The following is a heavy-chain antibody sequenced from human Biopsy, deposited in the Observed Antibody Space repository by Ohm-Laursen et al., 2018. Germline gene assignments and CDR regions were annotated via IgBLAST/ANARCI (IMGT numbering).Heavy chain of an antibody. CDR2: ISPSGATT. CDR1: GNTFATYH. J-gene: IGHJ6*02. V-gene: IGHV1-46*01. Sequence: GASVKVSCKASGNTFATYHIHWVRQAPGQGLGWMGVISPSGATTSFSQKFQGRITMTRDTSTGTVYMDLNSLGSEDTAVYYCARAGVGSDGTDSYYYGMDVWGPGTTVTVSS. D-gene: IGHD5-24*01. CDR3: ARAGVGSDGTDSYYYGMDV.